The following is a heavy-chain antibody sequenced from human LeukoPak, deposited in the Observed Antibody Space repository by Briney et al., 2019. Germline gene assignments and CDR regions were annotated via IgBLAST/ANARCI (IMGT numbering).Heavy chain of an antibody. J-gene: IGHJ4*02. D-gene: IGHD3-22*01. V-gene: IGHV3-23*01. CDR3: AKVPTYYYDSSDY. CDR1: GFTFSNYA. Sequence: GGSLRLSCAASGFTFSNYAMSWVRQAPGKGLEWVSGISGSGGSTYYADSVKGRFTISRDNSKNTLYLQMNTLRAEDTAVYYCAKVPTYYYDSSDYWGQGTLVTVSS. CDR2: ISGSGGST.